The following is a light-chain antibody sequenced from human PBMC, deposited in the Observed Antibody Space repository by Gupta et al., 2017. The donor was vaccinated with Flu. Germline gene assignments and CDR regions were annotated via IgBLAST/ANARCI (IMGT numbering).Light chain of an antibody. Sequence: VGDSRSITCLVSRDRSHYLHWYQQRAGEVPKRLIYDVSNLQTGVPSRFSGSGSGTEFTLTISRLQAEDFGIYYCIQGSRWPVAFGGGTKVEVK. V-gene: IGKV1-17*01. CDR2: DVS. J-gene: IGKJ4*01. CDR1: RDRSHY. CDR3: IQGSRWPVA.